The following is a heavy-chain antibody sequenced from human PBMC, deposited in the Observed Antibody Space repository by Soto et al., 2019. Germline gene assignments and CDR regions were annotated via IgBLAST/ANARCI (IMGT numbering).Heavy chain of an antibody. CDR3: ARGLFGQQWLVGFDT. CDR2: TIPMFATA. D-gene: IGHD6-19*01. V-gene: IGHV1-69*13. J-gene: IGHJ4*02. CDR1: GGSFSNYI. Sequence: SVKVSCKASGGSFSNYIFAWVRQAPGQGLEWMGGTIPMFATAQYAQKLQGRVTITADESTSTVYMDLTSLTSDDTAVYYCARGLFGQQWLVGFDTWGQGTLITVSS.